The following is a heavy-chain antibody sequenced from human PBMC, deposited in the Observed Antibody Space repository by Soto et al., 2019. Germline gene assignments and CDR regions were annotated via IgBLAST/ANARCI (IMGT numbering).Heavy chain of an antibody. V-gene: IGHV1-2*02. CDR2: INPKNGDT. CDR3: ASEWYPAMVPRADY. CDR1: GYTFTAYS. Sequence: QVQLVQSGAEVKKPGASVKVSCKASGYTFTAYSIHWVRQAPGQGLEWMGWINPKNGDTNTAQKFQGRVTMTRYTSITTAYMELTSLRSDDTAIYYCASEWYPAMVPRADYWGQGSLVTVSS. D-gene: IGHD5-18*01. J-gene: IGHJ4*02.